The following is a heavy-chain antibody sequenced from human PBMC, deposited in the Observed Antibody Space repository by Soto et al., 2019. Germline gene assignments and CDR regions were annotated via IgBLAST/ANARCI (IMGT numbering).Heavy chain of an antibody. V-gene: IGHV4-59*01. J-gene: IGHJ3*02. D-gene: IGHD3-10*01. Sequence: PSETLSLTCTVSGGTISSWYWSWIRQPPGKGLEWIGYIYYSGSTNYNPSLKSRVTISVDTSKNQFSLKLSSVTAADTAVYYCARVWGGAFDIWGQGTMVTVSS. CDR1: GGTISSWY. CDR2: IYYSGST. CDR3: ARVWGGAFDI.